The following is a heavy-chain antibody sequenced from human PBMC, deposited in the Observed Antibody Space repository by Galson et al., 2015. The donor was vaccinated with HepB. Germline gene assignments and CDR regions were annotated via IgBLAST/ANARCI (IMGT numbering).Heavy chain of an antibody. Sequence: SLRLSCAASGFTFSSYAMHWVRQAPGKGLEWVAVISYDGSNKYYADSVKGRFTISRDNSKNTLYLQMNSLRAEDTAVYYCARGVLLLNTWFGEFFDYWGQGTLVTVSS. D-gene: IGHD3-10*01. CDR3: ARGVLLLNTWFGEFFDY. CDR2: ISYDGSNK. V-gene: IGHV3-30*04. CDR1: GFTFSSYA. J-gene: IGHJ4*02.